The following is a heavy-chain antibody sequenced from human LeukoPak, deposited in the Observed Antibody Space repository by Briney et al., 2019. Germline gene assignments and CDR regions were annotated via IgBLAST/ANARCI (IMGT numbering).Heavy chain of an antibody. V-gene: IGHV4-59*01. CDR3: ARDLLGAFDI. J-gene: IGHJ3*02. D-gene: IGHD2-15*01. Sequence: LSETLSLTCTVSGGSISSYYWSWIRQPPGEGLECIGYIYNSGSTNYNPSLKSRLTISLDTSKNQFSLKLSSVTAADTAVYYCARDLLGAFDIWGQGTMVTVSS. CDR2: IYNSGST. CDR1: GGSISSYY.